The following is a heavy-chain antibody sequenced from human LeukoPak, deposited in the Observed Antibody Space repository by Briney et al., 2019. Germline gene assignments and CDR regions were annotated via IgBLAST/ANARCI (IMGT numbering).Heavy chain of an antibody. J-gene: IGHJ3*02. D-gene: IGHD1-26*01. CDR2: TYNSGST. V-gene: IGHV4-59*01. CDR1: GGSISIYY. Sequence: SETLSLTCTVSGGSISIYYWSWIRQPPGKGLEWIGYTYNSGSTNYNPSLKSRVTISVDTSKNQFSLKLSSVTAADTAVYYCARGLVGLTPHAGVFEIWGQGTKVTVSS. CDR3: ARGLVGLTPHAGVFEI.